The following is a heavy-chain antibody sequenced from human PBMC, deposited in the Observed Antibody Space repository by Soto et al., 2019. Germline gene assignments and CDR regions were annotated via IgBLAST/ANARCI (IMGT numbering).Heavy chain of an antibody. D-gene: IGHD3-22*01. V-gene: IGHV4-59*01. J-gene: IGHJ4*02. CDR1: GDSISTFY. CDR3: ARGRTVRNYADDSSDYFYFFDY. Sequence: PSETLSLTCTVSGDSISTFYWGWVRQSPGKELECIGYVYYTGSTNYNPSLKSRVTISVDRSKNQFSLKLTSANAADTAVYYCARGRTVRNYADDSSDYFYFFDYWGQGTQVTVST. CDR2: VYYTGST.